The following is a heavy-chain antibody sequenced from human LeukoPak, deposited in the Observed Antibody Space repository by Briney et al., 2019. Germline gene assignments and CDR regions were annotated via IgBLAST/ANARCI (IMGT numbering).Heavy chain of an antibody. CDR2: IYYSGST. D-gene: IGHD1-26*01. CDR1: GGSVSSSSYY. CDR3: ARHRSFSFDS. Sequence: PSETLSLTCTVSGGSVSSSSYYWGWIRQPPGKGLEWIGSIYYSGSTYYNPSLKSRVTISVDTSKNQFPLKLSSVTAGDTAVYYCARHRSFSFDSWGQGTLVTVSS. J-gene: IGHJ4*02. V-gene: IGHV4-39*01.